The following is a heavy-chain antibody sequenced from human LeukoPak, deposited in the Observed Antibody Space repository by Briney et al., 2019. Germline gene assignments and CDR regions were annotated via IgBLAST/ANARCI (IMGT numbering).Heavy chain of an antibody. Sequence: SETLSLTCAVYGGSFSGYYWSWIRQPPGKGLEWIEEINHSGSTNYNPSLKSRVTISVDTSKNQFSLKLSSVTAADTAVYYCARALSSSWYKNWFDPWGQGTLVTVPS. J-gene: IGHJ5*02. CDR1: GGSFSGYY. D-gene: IGHD6-13*01. V-gene: IGHV4-34*01. CDR3: ARALSSSWYKNWFDP. CDR2: INHSGST.